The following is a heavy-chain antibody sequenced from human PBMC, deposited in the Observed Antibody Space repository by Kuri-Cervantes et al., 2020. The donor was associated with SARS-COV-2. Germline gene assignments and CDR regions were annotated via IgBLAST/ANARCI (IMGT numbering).Heavy chain of an antibody. V-gene: IGHV4-59*01. CDR1: GGSISSYY. Sequence: GSLRLSCTVSGGSISSYYWSWIRQPPGKGLEWIGYIYYSGSTNYNPSLKSRVTISVDTSKNQFSLKLSSVTAAGTAVYYRARDVVWSGYYFDYWGQGTLVTVSS. D-gene: IGHD3-3*01. J-gene: IGHJ4*02. CDR2: IYYSGST. CDR3: ARDVVWSGYYFDY.